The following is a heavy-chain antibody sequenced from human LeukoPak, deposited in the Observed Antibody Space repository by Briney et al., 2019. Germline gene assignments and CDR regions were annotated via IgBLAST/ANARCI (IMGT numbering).Heavy chain of an antibody. Sequence: AGGSLRLSCAASGFTFSSYAMHWVRQAPGKGLEWVAVISYDGSNKYYADSVKGRFTISRDNSKNTLYLQMNSLRAEDTAVYYCARDLSFSSGWGFDYWGQGTLVTVSS. J-gene: IGHJ4*02. CDR3: ARDLSFSSGWGFDY. V-gene: IGHV3-30-3*01. CDR2: ISYDGSNK. CDR1: GFTFSSYA. D-gene: IGHD6-19*01.